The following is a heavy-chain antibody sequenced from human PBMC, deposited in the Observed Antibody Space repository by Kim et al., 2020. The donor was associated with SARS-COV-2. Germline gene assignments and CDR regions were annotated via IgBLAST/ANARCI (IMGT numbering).Heavy chain of an antibody. D-gene: IGHD2-2*01. CDR2: ISYDGSNK. CDR1: GFTFSSYA. V-gene: IGHV3-30*04. Sequence: GGSLRLSCAASGFTFSSYAMHWVRQAPGKGLEWVAVISYDGSNKYYADSVKGRFTISRDNSKNTLYLQMNSLRAEDTAVYYCARGSIVVVPAASPDYWG. J-gene: IGHJ4*01. CDR3: ARGSIVVVPAASPDY.